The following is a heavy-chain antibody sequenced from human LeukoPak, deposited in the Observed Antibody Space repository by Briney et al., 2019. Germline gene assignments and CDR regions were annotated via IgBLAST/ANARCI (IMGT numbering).Heavy chain of an antibody. J-gene: IGHJ3*02. CDR2: ISGSGGST. CDR1: GFTFSSYA. CDR3: AKDWVLRYFDWSLDAFDI. V-gene: IGHV3-23*01. D-gene: IGHD3-9*01. Sequence: GGSLRLSCAASGFTFSSYAMSWVRRAPGKGLEWVSAISGSGGSTYYADSVKGRFTISRDNSKNTLYLQMNSLRAEDTAVYYRAKDWVLRYFDWSLDAFDIWGQGTMVTVSS.